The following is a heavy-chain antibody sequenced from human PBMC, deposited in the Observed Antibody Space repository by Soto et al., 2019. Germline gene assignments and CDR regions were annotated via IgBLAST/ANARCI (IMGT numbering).Heavy chain of an antibody. CDR2: ISACNGNT. V-gene: IGHV1-18*01. D-gene: IGHD3-10*01. CDR1: GGTFSSYA. CDR3: AGETVGRGLGYYGMDV. Sequence: ASVKVSCKASGGTFSSYAISWVRQAPGQGLEWMGWISACNGNTNYAQKLQGRVTMTTDTSTSTAYMELRSLRSEDTAVYYCAGETVGRGLGYYGMDVWGQGTTVTVSS. J-gene: IGHJ6*02.